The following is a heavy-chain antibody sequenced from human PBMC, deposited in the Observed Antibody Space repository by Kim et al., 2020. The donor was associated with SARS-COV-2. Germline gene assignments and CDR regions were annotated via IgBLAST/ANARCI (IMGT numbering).Heavy chain of an antibody. CDR1: GGSISSSSYY. V-gene: IGHV4-39*07. D-gene: IGHD3-10*01. J-gene: IGHJ5*02. CDR3: ARGRGMVRGVQNNWFDP. Sequence: SETLSLTCTVSGGSISSSSYYWGWIRQPPGKGLEWIGSIYYSGSTYYNPSLKSRVTISVDTSKNQFSLKLSSVTAADTAVYYCARGRGMVRGVQNNWFDP. CDR2: IYYSGST.